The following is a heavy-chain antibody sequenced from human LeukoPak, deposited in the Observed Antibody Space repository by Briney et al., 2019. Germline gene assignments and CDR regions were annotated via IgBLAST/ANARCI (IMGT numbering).Heavy chain of an antibody. CDR3: AIGLGIAAAGTLSYAFDI. Sequence: SETLSLTCTVSGGSISSSSYYWGWIRQPPGKGLEWIGSIYYSGSTYYNPSLKSRVTISVDTSKNQFSLKLSSVTAADTAVYYCAIGLGIAAAGTLSYAFDIWGQGTMVTVSS. D-gene: IGHD6-13*01. CDR1: GGSISSSSYY. CDR2: IYYSGST. J-gene: IGHJ3*02. V-gene: IGHV4-39*07.